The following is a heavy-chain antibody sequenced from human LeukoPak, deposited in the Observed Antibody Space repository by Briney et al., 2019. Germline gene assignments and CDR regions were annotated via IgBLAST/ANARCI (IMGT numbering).Heavy chain of an antibody. CDR1: GFTVSSNY. Sequence: PGGSLRLSCAASGFTVSSNYMSWVRQAPGKGLEWVSVIYSVGSIYYADSVKGRFTISRDNSKNTLYLQMNSLRAEDTAVYYCARVRVDTAMVYNYYYYGMDVWGQGTTVTVSS. J-gene: IGHJ6*02. V-gene: IGHV3-53*01. CDR2: IYSVGSI. CDR3: ARVRVDTAMVYNYYYYGMDV. D-gene: IGHD5-18*01.